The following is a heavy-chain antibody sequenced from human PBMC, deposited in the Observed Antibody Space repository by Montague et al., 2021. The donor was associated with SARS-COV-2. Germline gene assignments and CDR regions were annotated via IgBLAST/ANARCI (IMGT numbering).Heavy chain of an antibody. J-gene: IGHJ6*03. CDR3: ARRYSGTWESFYHCMDV. Sequence: SETLSLTCIVSGDSISASDYYWGWIRQPPGKGLEWIGSISDRGSATYKASLQSRLTISVDTSKNQFSLKVNFVTAADTAVYYCARRYSGTWESFYHCMDVWGRGTTVIVSS. D-gene: IGHD1-26*01. CDR2: ISDRGSA. V-gene: IGHV4-39*01. CDR1: GDSISASDYY.